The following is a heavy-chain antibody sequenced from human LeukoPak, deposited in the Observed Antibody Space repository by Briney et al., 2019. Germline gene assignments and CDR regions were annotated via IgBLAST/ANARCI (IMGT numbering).Heavy chain of an antibody. CDR2: ISGSGGST. D-gene: IGHD3-22*01. CDR1: GFTFSSYA. Sequence: GGSLRLSCAASGFTFSSYAMSWVRQAPGKGLDGVSAISGSGGSTYYADSVKGRFTISGDNSKNTLYLQMNSLRAEDTAVYYCAKDRSPMIVVADLDYWGQGTLVTVSS. V-gene: IGHV3-23*01. J-gene: IGHJ4*02. CDR3: AKDRSPMIVVADLDY.